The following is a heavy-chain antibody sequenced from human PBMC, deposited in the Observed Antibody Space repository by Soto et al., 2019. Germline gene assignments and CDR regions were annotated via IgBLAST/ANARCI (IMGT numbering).Heavy chain of an antibody. Sequence: SVKVSCKASGGTFSSYAISWVRQAPGQGLEWMGGIIPIFGTSNYAQKFQGRVTITADESTSTAYMELSSLRSEDTAVYYCARIAVAGQPAADYYGMDVWGQGTTVTVSS. J-gene: IGHJ6*02. CDR2: IIPIFGTS. CDR3: ARIAVAGQPAADYYGMDV. V-gene: IGHV1-69*13. CDR1: GGTFSSYA. D-gene: IGHD6-19*01.